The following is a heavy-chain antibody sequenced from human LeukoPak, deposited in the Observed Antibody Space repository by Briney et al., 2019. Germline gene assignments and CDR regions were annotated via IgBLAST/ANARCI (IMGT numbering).Heavy chain of an antibody. CDR2: IYYSGST. D-gene: IGHD6-13*01. Sequence: SETLSLTCTVSGGSISSYYWSWIRQPPGKGLEWIGYIYYSGSTYYNPSLKSPITISLDKSKNQFSLRLRSVTAADTAVYYCARGSMIAAAGTPNLGVYDYWGQGTLVTVSS. CDR1: GGSISSYY. V-gene: IGHV4-59*12. CDR3: ARGSMIAAAGTPNLGVYDY. J-gene: IGHJ4*02.